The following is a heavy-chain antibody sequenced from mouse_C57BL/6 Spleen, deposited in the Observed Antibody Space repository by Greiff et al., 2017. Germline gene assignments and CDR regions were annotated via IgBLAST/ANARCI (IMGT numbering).Heavy chain of an antibody. Sequence: EVKLQESGPGLVKPSQSLSLTCSVTGYSITSGYYWNWIRQFPGNKLEWMGYISYDGSNNYNPSLKNRISITRDTSKNQFFLKLNSVTTEDTATYYCARDQGNYGFDYWGQGTTLTVSS. CDR1: GYSITSGYY. J-gene: IGHJ2*01. CDR3: ARDQGNYGFDY. D-gene: IGHD2-1*01. V-gene: IGHV3-6*01. CDR2: ISYDGSN.